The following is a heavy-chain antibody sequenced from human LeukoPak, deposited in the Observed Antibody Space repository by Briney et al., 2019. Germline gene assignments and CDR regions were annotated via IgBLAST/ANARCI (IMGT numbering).Heavy chain of an antibody. CDR2: IREDGGHT. Sequence: TGGSLRLSCVTSGFTFTNHWMSWVRQAPGKGLEWVANIREDGGHTNYVDSVKGRFTISRDNAKNSLFLQMNSLRAEDTAVYYCARESESYDSSGSTFKYWGQGTLVTVSS. D-gene: IGHD3-22*01. CDR3: ARESESYDSSGSTFKY. J-gene: IGHJ4*02. V-gene: IGHV3-7*01. CDR1: GFTFTNHW.